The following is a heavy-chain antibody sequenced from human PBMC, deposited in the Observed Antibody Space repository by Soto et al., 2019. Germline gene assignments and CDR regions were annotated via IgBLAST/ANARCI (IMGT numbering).Heavy chain of an antibody. J-gene: IGHJ6*02. CDR2: INPNSGGT. V-gene: IGHV1-2*04. Sequence: ASVKVSCKASGYTFTGYYMHWVRRAPGQGLEWMGWINPNSGGTNYAQKFQGWVTMTRDTSISTAYMELSRLRSDDTAVYYCARDFMDTAMVSGMDVWGQGTTVTVSS. CDR1: GYTFTGYY. CDR3: ARDFMDTAMVSGMDV. D-gene: IGHD5-18*01.